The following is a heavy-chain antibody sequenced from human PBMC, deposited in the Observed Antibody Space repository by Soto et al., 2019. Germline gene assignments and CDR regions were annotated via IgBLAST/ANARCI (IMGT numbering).Heavy chain of an antibody. Sequence: QVQLVESGGGVVQPGRSLRLSCAASGFTFSSYGMHWVRQAPGKGLEWVAAIWYDGTNKYYADSVEGRFTISRDNSKNTRDLQRNSLGAEDAAVYYCARDPYASGTYPDYWGQGTLVTVSS. CDR1: GFTFSSYG. D-gene: IGHD3-10*01. V-gene: IGHV3-33*01. CDR3: ARDPYASGTYPDY. J-gene: IGHJ4*02. CDR2: IWYDGTNK.